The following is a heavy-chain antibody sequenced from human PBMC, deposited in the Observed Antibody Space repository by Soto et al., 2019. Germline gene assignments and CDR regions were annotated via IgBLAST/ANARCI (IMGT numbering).Heavy chain of an antibody. Sequence: AGGSLRLSCAASGFTFSSYAMSWVRQAPGKGLEWVSAISGSGGSTYYADSVKGRFTISRDNSKNTLYLQMNSLRAEDTAVYYCAKDPRSVHAVTSTFDYWGQGTLVTVSS. J-gene: IGHJ4*02. CDR2: ISGSGGST. D-gene: IGHD4-17*01. CDR3: AKDPRSVHAVTSTFDY. V-gene: IGHV3-23*01. CDR1: GFTFSSYA.